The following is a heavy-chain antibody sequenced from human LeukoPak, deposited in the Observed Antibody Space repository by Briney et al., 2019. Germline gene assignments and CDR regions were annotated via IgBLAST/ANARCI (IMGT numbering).Heavy chain of an antibody. D-gene: IGHD2-15*01. CDR3: AGRQFDSHYYYGMDV. V-gene: IGHV4-39*07. Sequence: PSETLSLTCTVSGGSCSRSTYYWGRIRQPPGKGLGWVANIYYTGTTLSNPSLRSRVTISVDPSENQFSLKLSSVTAADPAVYFCAGRQFDSHYYYGMDVWGQGTTVTVSS. CDR2: IYYTGTT. J-gene: IGHJ6*02. CDR1: GGSCSRSTYY.